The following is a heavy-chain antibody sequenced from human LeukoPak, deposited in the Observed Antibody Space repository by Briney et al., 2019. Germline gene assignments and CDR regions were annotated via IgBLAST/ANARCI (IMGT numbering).Heavy chain of an antibody. D-gene: IGHD4-17*01. CDR1: GYTFTGHY. V-gene: IGHV1-2*02. CDR2: IYPNSGGT. J-gene: IGHJ4*02. Sequence: ASVKVSCKASGYTFTGHYMHWVRQAPGQGLEWMGWIYPNSGGTNYAQNLQGRVTMTRDTSISTAYMELSSLTSDDTAVYYCARGMFTVTTGGFWGQGTLVTVSS. CDR3: ARGMFTVTTGGF.